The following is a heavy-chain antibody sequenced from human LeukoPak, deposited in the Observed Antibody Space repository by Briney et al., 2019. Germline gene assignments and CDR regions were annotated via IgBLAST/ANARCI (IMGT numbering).Heavy chain of an antibody. J-gene: IGHJ4*02. CDR2: IYHSGST. CDR3: ARLDYYGSGANFDY. Sequence: SETLSLTCTVSGYSISSGYYWGWIRQPPGKGLEWIGSIYHSGSTYYNPSLKSRVTISVDTSKNQFSLKLSSVTAADTAVYYCARLDYYGSGANFDYWGQGTLVTVSS. CDR1: GYSISSGYY. V-gene: IGHV4-38-2*02. D-gene: IGHD3-10*01.